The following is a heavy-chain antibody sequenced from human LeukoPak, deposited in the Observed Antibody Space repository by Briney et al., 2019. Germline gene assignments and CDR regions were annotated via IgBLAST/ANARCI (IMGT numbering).Heavy chain of an antibody. Sequence: SVKASCKASGGTFSSYAISWVRQAPGQGLEWMGRIIPILGIANYAQKFQGRVTITADKSTSTAYMELSRLRSEDTAVYYCARALQYDSSGYYYYWGQGTLVTVSS. CDR2: IIPILGIA. J-gene: IGHJ4*02. CDR3: ARALQYDSSGYYYY. V-gene: IGHV1-69*04. CDR1: GGTFSSYA. D-gene: IGHD3-22*01.